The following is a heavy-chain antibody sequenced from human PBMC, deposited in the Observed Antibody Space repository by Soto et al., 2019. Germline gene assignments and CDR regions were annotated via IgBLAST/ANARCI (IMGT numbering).Heavy chain of an antibody. V-gene: IGHV4-39*01. CDR2: IYYSGST. CDR3: ARRMAAAGTWGAFYYGMDV. J-gene: IGHJ6*02. CDR1: GGSISSSSYY. D-gene: IGHD6-13*01. Sequence: QLQLQESGPGLVKPSETLSLTCTVSGGSISSSSYYWGWIRQPPGKGLEWIGSIYYSGSTYYNPSHKSRVTISVDTSKNQFSLKLSSVTAADTAVYYCARRMAAAGTWGAFYYGMDVWGQGTTVTVSS.